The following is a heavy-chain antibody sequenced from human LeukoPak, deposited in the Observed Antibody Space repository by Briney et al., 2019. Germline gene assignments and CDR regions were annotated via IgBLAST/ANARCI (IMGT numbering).Heavy chain of an antibody. D-gene: IGHD6-19*01. Sequence: PGGSLRLSCAPSGFTFDEFAMHWVRQAPGKGLEWVSLICGDGASTYYADSVKGRFTISRDNSKNSLYLQMNSLRTEDTALYYCAKDPTLYSSGWYYSYGMDVWGQGTTVTVSS. V-gene: IGHV3-43*02. J-gene: IGHJ6*02. CDR2: ICGDGAST. CDR3: AKDPTLYSSGWYYSYGMDV. CDR1: GFTFDEFA.